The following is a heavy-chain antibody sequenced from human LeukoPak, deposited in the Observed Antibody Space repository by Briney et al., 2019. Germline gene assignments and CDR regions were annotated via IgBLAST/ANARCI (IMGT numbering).Heavy chain of an antibody. D-gene: IGHD2-15*01. CDR3: AKDLYWFDY. CDR1: GFTFSSYS. V-gene: IGHV3-23*01. J-gene: IGHJ4*02. CDR2: ISGSGGST. Sequence: GGSLRLSCAASGFTFSSYSMNWVRQAPGKGLEWVSGISGSGGSTYYADSVKGRFTISRDNSKNTLYLQMNSLRGEDTAVYYCAKDLYWFDYWGQGTLVTVSS.